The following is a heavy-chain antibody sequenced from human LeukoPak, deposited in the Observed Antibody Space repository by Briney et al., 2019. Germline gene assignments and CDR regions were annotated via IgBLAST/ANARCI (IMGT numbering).Heavy chain of an antibody. J-gene: IGHJ4*02. D-gene: IGHD3-10*01. CDR2: INPNSGGT. Sequence: ASVKVSCKASGYPLTGYYMHWVRQAPGQGLEWMGWINPNSGGTNYAQKFQGRVTMTRDTSISTAYMELSRLRSDDTAVYYCARGVFPTSYFDYWGQGTLVTVSS. V-gene: IGHV1-2*02. CDR3: ARGVFPTSYFDY. CDR1: GYPLTGYY.